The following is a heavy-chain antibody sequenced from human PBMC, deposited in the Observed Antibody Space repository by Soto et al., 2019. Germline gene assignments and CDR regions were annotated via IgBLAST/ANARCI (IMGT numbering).Heavy chain of an antibody. CDR2: GLRPDYT. J-gene: IGHJ4*01. CDR1: GGSINDYY. Sequence: QVQLQESGPGLVKPSETLSLTCTVSGGSINDYYWSWTRQPPGKGLEWIAYGLRPDYTGYNPSLRNRVTISSNTSKNQFSLMLISVTAADSAVYYCVAGPDRAKSAYWGQGTLVTVS. V-gene: IGHV4-59*01. CDR3: VAGPDRAKSAY.